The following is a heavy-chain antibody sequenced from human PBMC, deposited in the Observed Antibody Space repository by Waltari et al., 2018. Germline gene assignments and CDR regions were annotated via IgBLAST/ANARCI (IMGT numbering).Heavy chain of an antibody. J-gene: IGHJ5*02. CDR3: ASQNGGNSWWLDP. V-gene: IGHV3-74*01. D-gene: IGHD2-21*02. Sequence: EVQLVESGGGLVQPGGSLRLSCAASEFTFSGYWMHWVRQAPGKGLVVVSRINSDESSTSYADSVKGRFTISRDNAKNTLYLQMNRLRAEDTAVYYCASQNGGNSWWLDPWGQGTLVTVSS. CDR1: EFTFSGYW. CDR2: INSDESST.